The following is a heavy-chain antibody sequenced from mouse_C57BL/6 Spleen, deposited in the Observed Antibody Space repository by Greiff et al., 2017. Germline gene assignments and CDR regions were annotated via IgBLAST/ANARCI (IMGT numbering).Heavy chain of an antibody. CDR2: ISSGSSTI. CDR1: GFTFSDYG. V-gene: IGHV5-17*01. Sequence: EVKVEESGGGLVKPGGSLKLSCAASGFTFSDYGMHWVRQAPEKGLEWVAYISSGSSTIYYADTVKGRFTISRDNAKNTLFLQMTSLRSEDTAMYYCARRDYASFAYWGQGTLVTVSA. J-gene: IGHJ3*01. D-gene: IGHD2-4*01. CDR3: ARRDYASFAY.